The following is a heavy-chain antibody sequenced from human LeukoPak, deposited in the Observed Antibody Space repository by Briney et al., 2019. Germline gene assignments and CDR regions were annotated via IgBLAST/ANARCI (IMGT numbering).Heavy chain of an antibody. V-gene: IGHV3-30*02. CDR3: ARPYCSGGSCYCGHFDY. D-gene: IGHD2-15*01. CDR2: ILYDGSNK. Sequence: PGGSLRLSCAASGFTFSSYGIHWVRQAPGKGLEWVAFILYDGSNKFYADSVKGRFTISKDNSKNTLYLQMNSLRAEDTAVYYCARPYCSGGSCYCGHFDYWGQGTLVTVSS. CDR1: GFTFSSYG. J-gene: IGHJ4*02.